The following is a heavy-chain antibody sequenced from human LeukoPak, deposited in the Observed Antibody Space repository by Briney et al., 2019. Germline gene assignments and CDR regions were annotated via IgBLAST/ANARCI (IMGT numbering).Heavy chain of an antibody. CDR1: GVSISSYY. V-gene: IGHV4-34*01. CDR2: INHSGST. Sequence: SETLSLTCTVSGVSISSYYWSWIRQPPGKGLEWIWEINHSGSTNYNPSPKSRDTISLDTPKNKISLKLSSVTAAATAVYYCARSLRSLVVAATDKNFDCWGQGTLVTVSS. CDR3: ARSLRSLVVAATDKNFDC. D-gene: IGHD2-15*01. J-gene: IGHJ4*02.